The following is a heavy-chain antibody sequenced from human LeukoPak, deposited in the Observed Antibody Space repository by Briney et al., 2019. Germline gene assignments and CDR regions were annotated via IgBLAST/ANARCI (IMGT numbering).Heavy chain of an antibody. V-gene: IGHV3-11*04. CDR2: ISRRGGTI. D-gene: IGHD5-12*01. Sequence: GGSLRLSCAASGFTFSDYYMSWIRQAPGKGLEWVAYISRRGGTIYYADSVKGRFTISRDNAQNSLYLQMNSLRAEDTAVYYCARARRWGLVATIGVGMDVWGKGTTVTVSS. CDR3: ARARRWGLVATIGVGMDV. CDR1: GFTFSDYY. J-gene: IGHJ6*04.